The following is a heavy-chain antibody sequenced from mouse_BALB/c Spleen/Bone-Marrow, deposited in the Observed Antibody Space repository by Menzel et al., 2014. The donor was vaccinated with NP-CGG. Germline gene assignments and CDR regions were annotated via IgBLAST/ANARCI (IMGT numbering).Heavy chain of an antibody. Sequence: QVQLKQSGAELAKPGASVKMSCKVSDYTFTSYWIHWVKQRPGQGLEWIGYIDPRTANTEYSQKFKDKATLTADKSSSTAYMQLSSLTSEDSAVYYCARYGDAYWGQGTLVTVSA. V-gene: IGHV1-7*01. CDR1: DYTFTSYW. J-gene: IGHJ3*01. D-gene: IGHD2-13*01. CDR2: IDPRTANT. CDR3: ARYGDAY.